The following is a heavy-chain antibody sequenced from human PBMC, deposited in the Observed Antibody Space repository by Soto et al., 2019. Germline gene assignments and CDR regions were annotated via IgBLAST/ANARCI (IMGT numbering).Heavy chain of an antibody. V-gene: IGHV4-59*12. CDR2: IYYSGST. Sequence: PSETLSLTCAVSGASISSYYWSWIRQPPGKGLEWIGYIYYSGSTNNNPSLQSRVSISVDTSKNTLYLQMNSLRAEDTAVYYCAKDASSGWFSNYWGQGTLVTVSS. CDR1: GASISSYY. CDR3: AKDASSGWFSNY. D-gene: IGHD6-19*01. J-gene: IGHJ4*02.